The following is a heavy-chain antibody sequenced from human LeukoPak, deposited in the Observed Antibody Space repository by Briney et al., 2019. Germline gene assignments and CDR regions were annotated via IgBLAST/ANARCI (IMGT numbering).Heavy chain of an antibody. CDR2: ISHDGSNK. CDR3: ARDYGYYDSSGYRAPGAFDI. V-gene: IGHV3-30-3*01. CDR1: GFTFSSYD. J-gene: IGHJ3*02. D-gene: IGHD3-22*01. Sequence: GGSLRLSCAASGFTFSSYDMHWVRQAPGKGLEWVAVISHDGSNKYYADSVKGRFTISRDNSKNTLYLQMNSLRAEDTAVYYCARDYGYYDSSGYRAPGAFDIWGQGTMVTVSS.